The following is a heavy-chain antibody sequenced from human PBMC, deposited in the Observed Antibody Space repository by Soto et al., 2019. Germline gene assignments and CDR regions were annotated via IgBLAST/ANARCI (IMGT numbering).Heavy chain of an antibody. CDR3: GRRPDAFDI. CDR1: GSTFTDFT. V-gene: IGHV3-23*01. J-gene: IGHJ3*02. Sequence: PGGSMRLSCAGSGSTFTDFTITWVRQAPGKGLEWVSAISGDGLSTYYAGSVEGRFTISRDNSKTTLYLQMNSLRAEDTAVYYCGRRPDAFDIWGRGTMVTVSS. CDR2: ISGDGLST.